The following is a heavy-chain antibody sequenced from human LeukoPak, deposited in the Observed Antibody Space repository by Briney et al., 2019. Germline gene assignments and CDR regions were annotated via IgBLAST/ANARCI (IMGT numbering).Heavy chain of an antibody. CDR1: GFTFSSYS. CDR3: ARSLSGYDPLSAF. J-gene: IGHJ4*02. D-gene: IGHD5-12*01. CDR2: MTASSVTF. V-gene: IGHV3-48*04. Sequence: GGSLRLSCEVSGFTFSSYSMTWVRQVPGRGLEWIAYMTASSVTFYYVDSVRGRFTISRDNARNSLFLQMNSLTVEDTAVYYCARSLSGYDPLSAFWGQGTLVTVSS.